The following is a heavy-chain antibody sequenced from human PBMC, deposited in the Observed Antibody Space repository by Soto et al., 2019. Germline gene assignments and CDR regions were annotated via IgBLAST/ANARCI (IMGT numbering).Heavy chain of an antibody. V-gene: IGHV4-59*01. CDR1: GGSISSYY. CDR3: ARVQDSSGYYYSVWFDP. J-gene: IGHJ5*02. Sequence: SETLSLTCTVSGGSISSYYWSWIRQPPGKGLEWIGYIYYSGSTNYNPSLKSRVTISVDTSKNQFSLELSSVTAADTAVYYCARVQDSSGYYYSVWFDPWGQGTLVTVSS. CDR2: IYYSGST. D-gene: IGHD3-22*01.